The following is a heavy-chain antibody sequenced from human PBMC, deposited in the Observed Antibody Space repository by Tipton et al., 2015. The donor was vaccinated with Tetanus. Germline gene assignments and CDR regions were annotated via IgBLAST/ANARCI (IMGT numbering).Heavy chain of an antibody. Sequence: TLSLTCTVSGGSISSYYWSWIRQPPGKGLEWIGYIYYSGSTNYNPSLKSRVTISVDTSKNQFSLKLNSVTAADTAMYYCVRANFDFSKKGPFDSWGQGILAIVSA. CDR3: VRANFDFSKKGPFDS. CDR2: IYYSGST. D-gene: IGHD3-3*01. V-gene: IGHV4-59*12. J-gene: IGHJ4*02. CDR1: GGSISSYY.